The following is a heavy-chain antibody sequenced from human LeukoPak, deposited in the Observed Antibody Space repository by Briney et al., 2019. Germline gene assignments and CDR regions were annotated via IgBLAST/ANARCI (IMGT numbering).Heavy chain of an antibody. J-gene: IGHJ4*02. D-gene: IGHD3-16*02. CDR3: ARGRNYVWGGYRYTLHIYYFDY. CDR2: INHSGST. Sequence: PSETLSLTCAVYGGSFSGYYWSWIRQPPRKGLEWIGEINHSGSTNYNPSLKSRVTISVDTSKNQFSLKLSSVTAADTAVYYCARGRNYVWGGYRYTLHIYYFDYWGQGTLVTVSS. V-gene: IGHV4-34*01. CDR1: GGSFSGYY.